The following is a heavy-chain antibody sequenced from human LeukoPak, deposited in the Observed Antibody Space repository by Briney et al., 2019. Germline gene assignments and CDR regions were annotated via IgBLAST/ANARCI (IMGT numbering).Heavy chain of an antibody. V-gene: IGHV1-18*01. D-gene: IGHD2-15*01. CDR3: ARERPGYCSGGSCYSLVGAFDI. J-gene: IGHJ3*02. Sequence: ASVKVSCKASGYTFTSYGISWVRQPPGQGLEWMRWISAYNDNTNYAQKLQGRVTMTTDTHTSTAYMELRSLRSDDTAVYYCARERPGYCSGGSCYSLVGAFDIWGQGTMVTVSS. CDR2: ISAYNDNT. CDR1: GYTFTSYG.